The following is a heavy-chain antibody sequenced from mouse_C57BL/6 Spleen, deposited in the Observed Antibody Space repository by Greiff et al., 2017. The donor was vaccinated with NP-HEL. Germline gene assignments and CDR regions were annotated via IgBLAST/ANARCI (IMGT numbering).Heavy chain of an antibody. V-gene: IGHV1-55*01. J-gene: IGHJ4*01. Sequence: QVQLKQPGAELVKPGASVKMSCKASGYTFTSYWITWVKQRPGQGLEWIGDIYPGSGSTNYNEKFKSKATLTVDTSSSTAYMQLSRLTSEDSAVYYCARYPTTAGYAMDYWGQGTSVTVSS. D-gene: IGHD1-2*01. CDR3: ARYPTTAGYAMDY. CDR1: GYTFTSYW. CDR2: IYPGSGST.